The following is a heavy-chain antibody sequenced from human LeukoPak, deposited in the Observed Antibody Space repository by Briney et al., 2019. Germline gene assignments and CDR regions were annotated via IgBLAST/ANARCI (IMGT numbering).Heavy chain of an antibody. CDR3: ARTTAEFFKH. V-gene: IGHV4-59*12. J-gene: IGHJ1*01. CDR2: IYYSGST. CDR1: GGSMSSYF. D-gene: IGHD3-3*01. Sequence: SETLSLTCTVSGGSMSSYFWSWIRQPPGKGLEWIGYIYYSGSTNYNPSLKSRVTISVDTSKNQFSLKLNSVTAADTAVYYCARTTAEFFKHWGQGTLVTVSS.